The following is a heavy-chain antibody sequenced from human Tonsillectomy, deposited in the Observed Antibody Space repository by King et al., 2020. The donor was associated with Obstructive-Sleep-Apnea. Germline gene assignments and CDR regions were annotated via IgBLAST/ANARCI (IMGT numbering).Heavy chain of an antibody. D-gene: IGHD3-10*01. V-gene: IGHV3-30*04. Sequence: VQLVESGGGVVQPGRFLKLSCVASGFTFSTYPMHCVRRAPGEGLEWVAVISSDGTNKYYADSVKGRFTISRDNSKNMLYLQMNSLRAEDTAVYYCARDLHGSEDCWGQGTLVTVSS. J-gene: IGHJ4*02. CDR3: ARDLHGSEDC. CDR1: GFTFSTYP. CDR2: ISSDGTNK.